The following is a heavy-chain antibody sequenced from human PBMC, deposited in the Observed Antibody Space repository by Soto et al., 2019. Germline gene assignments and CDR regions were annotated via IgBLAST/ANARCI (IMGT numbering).Heavy chain of an antibody. V-gene: IGHV4-4*07. D-gene: IGHD1-1*01. J-gene: IGHJ5*02. Sequence: SETLSLTCTVSGGSISSFYWSWIRKSAGKGLEWIGRIYATGTTDYNPSLKSRVMMSVDTSKKQFSLKLRSVTAADTAVYYCVRDGTKTLRDWFDPWGQGISVTVSS. CDR2: IYATGTT. CDR3: VRDGTKTLRDWFDP. CDR1: GGSISSFY.